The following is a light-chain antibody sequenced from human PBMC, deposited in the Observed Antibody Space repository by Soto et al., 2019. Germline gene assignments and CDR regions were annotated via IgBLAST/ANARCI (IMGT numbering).Light chain of an antibody. V-gene: IGLV8-61*01. CDR1: SGSVSTSYY. J-gene: IGLJ2*01. CDR2: STN. CDR3: ALYMGGDIVL. Sequence: QTVVTQEPSFSVSPGGTVTLTCGLTSGSVSTSYYPSWYQQTPGQAPRTLIYSTNARSSGVPDRFSGSILGDKAALTITGAQADDESDYYCALYMGGDIVLFGGGTKVTVL.